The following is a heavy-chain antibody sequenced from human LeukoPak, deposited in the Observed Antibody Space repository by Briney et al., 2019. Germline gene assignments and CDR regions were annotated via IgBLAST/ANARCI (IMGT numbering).Heavy chain of an antibody. J-gene: IGHJ4*02. CDR1: GFTFSSYG. Sequence: HSGGSLRLSCAASGFTFSSYGMHWVRQAPGKGLEWVAFIRYDGSNKYYADSVKGRFTISRDNSKNTLYLQMNSLRAEDTAVYYCAKVEYSSSSSDYWGQGTLVTVSS. V-gene: IGHV3-30*02. CDR3: AKVEYSSSSSDY. D-gene: IGHD6-6*01. CDR2: IRYDGSNK.